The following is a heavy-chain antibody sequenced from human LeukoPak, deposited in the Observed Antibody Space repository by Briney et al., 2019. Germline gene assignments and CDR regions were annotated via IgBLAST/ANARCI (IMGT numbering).Heavy chain of an antibody. CDR2: IYYSGST. V-gene: IGHV4-39*01. CDR3: ARPGRATTTRDGFEY. CDR1: GDSISSSSYY. D-gene: IGHD5-12*01. Sequence: SETLSLTCAVSGDSISSSSYYWGWIRQPPGKGLEWIGSIYYSGSTYYNPSLKSRVTISVDTSKNQFSLKLTSVTAADTAVYYCARPGRATTTRDGFEYWGQGSLVTVSS. J-gene: IGHJ4*02.